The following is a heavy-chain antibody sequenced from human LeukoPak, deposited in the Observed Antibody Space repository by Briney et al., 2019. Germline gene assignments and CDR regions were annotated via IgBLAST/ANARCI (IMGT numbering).Heavy chain of an antibody. CDR2: IYYSGTT. D-gene: IGHD1-26*01. CDR1: GGSISSGDYY. J-gene: IGHJ4*02. Sequence: SPTLSLTCTVSGGSISSGDYYWSWIRQPPGKGLEWIGYIYYSGTTFYNPSLKSRLTISVDTSKNQFSLKLSSVTAADTAVYYCARLSASYLYYFNCWGQGTLVTVSS. CDR3: ARLSASYLYYFNC. V-gene: IGHV4-30-4*08.